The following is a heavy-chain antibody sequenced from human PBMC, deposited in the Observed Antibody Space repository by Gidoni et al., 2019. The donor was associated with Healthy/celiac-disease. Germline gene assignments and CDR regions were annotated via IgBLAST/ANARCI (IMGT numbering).Heavy chain of an antibody. D-gene: IGHD3-10*01. Sequence: VQRQQGGAGLLKPSETLSTTCAVYGGSFRGYYWSWIRQPPGKGLDWIGEINHGGSTNYNPSLKSRVTISIDTSTNQFSLKLRSVASADTAVYYCARRTCYYGSGTEYGMDVWGQGTTVTVSS. J-gene: IGHJ6*02. CDR3: ARRTCYYGSGTEYGMDV. CDR1: GGSFRGYY. CDR2: INHGGST. V-gene: IGHV4-34*01.